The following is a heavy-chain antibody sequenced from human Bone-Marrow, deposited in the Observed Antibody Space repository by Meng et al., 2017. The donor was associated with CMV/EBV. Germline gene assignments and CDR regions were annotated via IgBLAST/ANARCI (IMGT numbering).Heavy chain of an antibody. CDR1: GFTFSSYA. D-gene: IGHD1-1*01. Sequence: GESLKISCAASGFTFSSYAMHWVRQAPGKGLEWVAVISYDGSNKYYADSVKGRFTISRDNSKNTLYLQMNSLRAEDTAVYYCARDGGLERRRRAFDYWGQGTLVTVSS. J-gene: IGHJ4*02. V-gene: IGHV3-30-3*01. CDR2: ISYDGSNK. CDR3: ARDGGLERRRRAFDY.